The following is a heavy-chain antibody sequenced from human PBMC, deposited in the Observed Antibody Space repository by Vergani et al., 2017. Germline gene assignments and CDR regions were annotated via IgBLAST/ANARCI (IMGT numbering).Heavy chain of an antibody. CDR1: GGSISSSSYY. Sequence: QLQLQESGPGLVKPSETLSLTCTVSGGSISSSSYYWGWIRQPPGKGLEWIGSIYYSGSTYYNPSLKSRVTISVDTSKNQFSLKRSSVTAADTAVYYCARLVTGSPSLYGSGSYFGDWFDPWGQGTLVTVSS. CDR3: ARLVTGSPSLYGSGSYFGDWFDP. D-gene: IGHD3-10*01. CDR2: IYYSGST. J-gene: IGHJ5*02. V-gene: IGHV4-39*01.